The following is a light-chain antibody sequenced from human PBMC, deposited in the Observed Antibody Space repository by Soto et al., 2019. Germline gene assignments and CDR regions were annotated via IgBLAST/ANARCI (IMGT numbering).Light chain of an antibody. CDR2: DAS. J-gene: IGKJ1*01. V-gene: IGKV1-5*01. Sequence: DIQMTQSPSTLSASVGDRVTITCRASQSISSWLAWYQQKPGKAPKLLIYDASSLESGVPSRFSGSGSGTEFTLTLSSLQADDFATYYCQQGTFGQGTKVEIK. CDR1: QSISSW. CDR3: QQGT.